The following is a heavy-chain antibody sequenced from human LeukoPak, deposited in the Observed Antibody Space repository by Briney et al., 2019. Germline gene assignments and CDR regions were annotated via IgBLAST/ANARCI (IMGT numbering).Heavy chain of an antibody. CDR3: AKPAGSTGAFDY. V-gene: IGHV3-23*01. J-gene: IGHJ4*02. CDR2: ISGSGGST. D-gene: IGHD1-14*01. CDR1: GFTFTSMP. Sequence: GGSLGFSGAASGFTFTSMPWSWAAQAQGKGWEGVSAISGSGGSTYYADSVKGRFTISRDNSKNTLYLQMNSLRAEDTAVYYCAKPAGSTGAFDYWGQGTLVTVSS.